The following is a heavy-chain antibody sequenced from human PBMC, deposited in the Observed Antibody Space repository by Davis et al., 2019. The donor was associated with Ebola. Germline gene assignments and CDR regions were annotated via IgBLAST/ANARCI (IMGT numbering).Heavy chain of an antibody. D-gene: IGHD6-19*01. V-gene: IGHV3-23*01. J-gene: IGHJ4*02. CDR2: ISGACGST. CDR3: AKVGYGWYYYFDS. CDR1: GFTFSSYG. Sequence: GESLKISCAASGFTFSSYGMSWVRQAPGKGLEWVSAISGACGSTYYADSVKGRFTISRDNSKNTLSLQMDSLRAEDTAVYYCAKVGYGWYYYFDSWGPGTLVTVSS.